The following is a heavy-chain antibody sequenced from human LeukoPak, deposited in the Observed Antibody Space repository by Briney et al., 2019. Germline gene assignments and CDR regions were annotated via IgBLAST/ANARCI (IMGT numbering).Heavy chain of an antibody. Sequence: PGGSLRLSCAASGFTVNSNYMSWVRQAPGKGLEWFSIIYSGGSTYYADSVKGRFTVSRDNSKNTLYLQMNTLRAEDTAVYYCASSRGRWPPFGYWGQGTLVTVSS. CDR2: IYSGGST. CDR1: GFTVNSNY. CDR3: ASSRGRWPPFGY. J-gene: IGHJ4*02. V-gene: IGHV3-66*01. D-gene: IGHD5-24*01.